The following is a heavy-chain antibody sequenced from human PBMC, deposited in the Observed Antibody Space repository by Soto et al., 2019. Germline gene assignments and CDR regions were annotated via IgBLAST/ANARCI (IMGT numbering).Heavy chain of an antibody. J-gene: IGHJ4*02. CDR2: IIPIFGTA. CDR1: GGTFSSYA. Sequence: ASVKVSCKASGGTFSSYAISWVRQAPGQGLEWMGGIIPIFGTANYAQKFQGRVTITADESTSTAYMELSSLRSEDTAVYYCARSVGYCSSTSCPYYFAYWGQGTLVTLSS. D-gene: IGHD2-2*01. CDR3: ARSVGYCSSTSCPYYFAY. V-gene: IGHV1-69*13.